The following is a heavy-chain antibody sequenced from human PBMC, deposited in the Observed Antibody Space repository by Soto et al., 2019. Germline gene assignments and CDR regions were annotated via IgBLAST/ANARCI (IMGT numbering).Heavy chain of an antibody. CDR2: INPKSGGT. CDR3: ARGDSTDCSNGVCSFFYNHDMDV. V-gene: IGHV1-2*04. Sequence: ASVKVSCKASGYSFTDYHIHWVRQAPGQGLEWLGRINPKSGGTSTAQKFQGWVTMTTETSISTASMELTRLTSDDTAIYYCARGDSTDCSNGVCSFFYNHDMDVWGQGTTVTFYS. CDR1: GYSFTDYH. D-gene: IGHD2-8*01. J-gene: IGHJ6*02.